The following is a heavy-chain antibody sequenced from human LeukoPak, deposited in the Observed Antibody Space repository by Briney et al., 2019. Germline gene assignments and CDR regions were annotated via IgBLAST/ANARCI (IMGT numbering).Heavy chain of an antibody. V-gene: IGHV3-7*01. CDR3: ARDLAYSRLDY. Sequence: GALRLPCAASGFTFSIYGMSWVRPASRKGLEVVASINPDGNKKYSADSVKGRFTISRDNAENSLYLQMNSLRVEDTAFYYCARDLAYSRLDYWGQGMLVTVSS. D-gene: IGHD5-18*01. J-gene: IGHJ4*02. CDR2: INPDGNKK. CDR1: GFTFSIYG.